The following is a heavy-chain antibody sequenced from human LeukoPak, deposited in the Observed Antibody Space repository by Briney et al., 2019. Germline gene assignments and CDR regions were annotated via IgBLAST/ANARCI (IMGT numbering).Heavy chain of an antibody. CDR2: IYYSGRT. V-gene: IGHV4-59*01. Sequence: KPSQTLSLTCTVSGGSISSYYGSWIRQPPGKGLEWIGYIYYSGRTNYNPSLKSRVTISVDTSKNEFSLKLSSVTAADTAVYYCASLGQRGVGIAAAIDYWGQGTLVTVSS. CDR1: GGSISSYY. CDR3: ASLGQRGVGIAAAIDY. D-gene: IGHD6-25*01. J-gene: IGHJ4*02.